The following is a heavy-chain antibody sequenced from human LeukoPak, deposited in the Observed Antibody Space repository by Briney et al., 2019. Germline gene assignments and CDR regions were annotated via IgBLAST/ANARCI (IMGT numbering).Heavy chain of an antibody. CDR2: IWYDGSNK. Sequence: PGGSLRLSCAASGFTFSNTWMNWVRQAPGKGLEWVAVIWYDGSNKYYADSVKGRFTISRDNSKNTLYLQMNSLRAEDTAVYYCARDSRGGSTAAFDIWGQGTMVTVSS. CDR3: ARDSRGGSTAAFDI. CDR1: GFTFSNTW. V-gene: IGHV3-33*08. J-gene: IGHJ3*02. D-gene: IGHD1-26*01.